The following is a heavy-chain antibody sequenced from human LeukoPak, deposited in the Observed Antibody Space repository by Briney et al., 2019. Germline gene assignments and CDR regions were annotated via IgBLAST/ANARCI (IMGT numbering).Heavy chain of an antibody. CDR1: GYTFTSYG. CDR2: ISAYNGNT. V-gene: IGHV1-18*01. J-gene: IGHJ4*02. CDR3: AGGSRRQMPGVLEWLPYDY. D-gene: IGHD3-3*01. Sequence: ASVKVSCKASGYTFTSYGISWVRQAPGQGLEWMGWISAYNGNTNYAQKLQGRVTMTTDTSTSTAYMELRSLRSDDTAVYYCAGGSRRQMPGVLEWLPYDYWGQGTLVTVSS.